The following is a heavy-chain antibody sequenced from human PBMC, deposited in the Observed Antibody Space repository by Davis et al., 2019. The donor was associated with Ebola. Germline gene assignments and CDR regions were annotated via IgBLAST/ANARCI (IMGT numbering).Heavy chain of an antibody. CDR3: ARDPPGDQSYDV. D-gene: IGHD2-21*01. CDR2: TYYRSKWYF. Sequence: HSQTSLTCAISGDSVSRYGTAWNWIRQSPSRGLEWLGRTYYRSKWYFNYAESLEGRITVIPDTSKNQFSLLLTSVTPDDTAIYFCARDPPGDQSYDVWGQGTMVTVSS. V-gene: IGHV6-1*01. CDR1: GDSVSRYGTA. J-gene: IGHJ3*01.